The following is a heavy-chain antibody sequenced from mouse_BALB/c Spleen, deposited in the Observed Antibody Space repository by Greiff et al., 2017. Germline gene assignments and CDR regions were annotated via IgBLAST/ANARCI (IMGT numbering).Heavy chain of an antibody. D-gene: IGHD2-14*01. CDR2: INPYNDGT. J-gene: IGHJ4*01. CDR3: ARSARYDEAMDY. CDR1: GYTFTSYV. V-gene: IGHV1-14*01. Sequence: EVKLMESGPELVKPGASVKMSCKASGYTFTSYVMHWVKQKPGQGLEWIGYINPYNDGTKYNEKFKGKATLTSDKSSSTAYMELSSLTSEDSAVYYCARSARYDEAMDYWGQGTSVTVSS.